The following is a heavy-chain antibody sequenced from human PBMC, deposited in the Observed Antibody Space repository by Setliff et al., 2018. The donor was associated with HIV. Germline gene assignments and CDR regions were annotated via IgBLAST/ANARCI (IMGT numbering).Heavy chain of an antibody. CDR1: GYTFTSYY. V-gene: IGHV7-4-1*02. CDR2: INTNTGNP. Sequence: ASVKVSCKASGYTFTSYYMHWVRQAPGQGLEWMGWINTNTGNPTYAQGFTGRFVFSLDTSVSTAFLQISSLKAEDTAVYFCAREKTLGALDIWGQGTMVTVSS. J-gene: IGHJ3*02. CDR3: AREKTLGALDI.